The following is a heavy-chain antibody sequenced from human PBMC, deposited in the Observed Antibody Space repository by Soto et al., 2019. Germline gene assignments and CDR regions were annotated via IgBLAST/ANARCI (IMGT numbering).Heavy chain of an antibody. Sequence: ASVKVSCNASGYTFTSYDINWVRQATRQGLEWMGWMNPNSGNTGYAQKFQGRVTMTRNTSISTAYMELSSLRSEDTAVYYCARGPTYYDFWSGYPYQYYYYYMDVWGKGTTVTVS. D-gene: IGHD3-3*01. V-gene: IGHV1-8*01. CDR3: ARGPTYYDFWSGYPYQYYYYYMDV. J-gene: IGHJ6*03. CDR2: MNPNSGNT. CDR1: GYTFTSYD.